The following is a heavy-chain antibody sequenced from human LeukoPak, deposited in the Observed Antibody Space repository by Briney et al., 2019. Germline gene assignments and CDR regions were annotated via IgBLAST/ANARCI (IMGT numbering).Heavy chain of an antibody. CDR2: ISYDGSNK. J-gene: IGHJ4*02. CDR1: GFTFSTYG. Sequence: PGGSLRLSCAASGFTFSTYGMHWVRQAPGKGLEWVAVISYDGSNKYYADSVKGRFTISRDNSKNTLYLQMNSLRAEDTAVYYCAKPLVYCSSTSCYAVDYWGQGTLVTVSS. CDR3: AKPLVYCSSTSCYAVDY. D-gene: IGHD2-2*01. V-gene: IGHV3-30*18.